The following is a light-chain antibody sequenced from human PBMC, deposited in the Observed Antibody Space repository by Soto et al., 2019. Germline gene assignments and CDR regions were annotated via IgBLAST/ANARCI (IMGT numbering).Light chain of an antibody. V-gene: IGLV1-51*01. Sequence: QSVLTQPPSVSAAPGQTVTISCSGSSSNIGDNYVSWYQQLPGTAPKLLIYDNNERPSGIPDRFSGSKSGTSATLGITGLQTGDEADYYCGTWDSSLSAAVFGTGTKLTVL. CDR1: SSNIGDNY. CDR3: GTWDSSLSAAV. J-gene: IGLJ1*01. CDR2: DNN.